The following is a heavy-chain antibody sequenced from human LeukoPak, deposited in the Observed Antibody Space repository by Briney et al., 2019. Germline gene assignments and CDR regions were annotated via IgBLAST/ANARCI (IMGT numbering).Heavy chain of an antibody. V-gene: IGHV3-21*01. D-gene: IGHD3-3*01. CDR2: ISSSSSYI. Sequence: GGPLRLSCAASGFTFSTYSMNWVRQAPGKGLEWVSSISSSSSYIYYADSVKGRFTTSRDNAKNSLYLQMNSLRAEDTAVYYCARDVSQVDLLYYFDYWGQGTLVTVSS. CDR3: ARDVSQVDLLYYFDY. J-gene: IGHJ4*02. CDR1: GFTFSTYS.